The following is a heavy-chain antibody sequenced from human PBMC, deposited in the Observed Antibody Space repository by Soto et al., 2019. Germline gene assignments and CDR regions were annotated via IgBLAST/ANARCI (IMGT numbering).Heavy chain of an antibody. J-gene: IGHJ4*02. Sequence: ASVKISCKVSGYTLTELSMHWVRQAPGKGLEWMGGFDPEDGETIYAQKFQGRVTMTEDTSTDTAYMELSSLRSEDTAVYYCATIVSMYYYDSSGYCYYFEYWGKGTLVTVSS. CDR1: GYTLTELS. CDR2: FDPEDGET. D-gene: IGHD3-22*01. V-gene: IGHV1-24*01. CDR3: ATIVSMYYYDSSGYCYYFEY.